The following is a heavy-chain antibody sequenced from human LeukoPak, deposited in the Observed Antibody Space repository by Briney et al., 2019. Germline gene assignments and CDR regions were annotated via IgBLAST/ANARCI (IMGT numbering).Heavy chain of an antibody. V-gene: IGHV4-39*07. CDR3: AVRWAGTTWFDP. D-gene: IGHD1/OR15-1a*01. CDR1: GGSISSSSYY. CDR2: IYYSGST. J-gene: IGHJ5*02. Sequence: SETLSLTCTVSGGSISSSSYYWGWIRQPPGKGLEWIGSIYYSGSTYYNPSPKSRVTISVDTSKNQFSLKLSSVTAADTAVYYCAVRWAGTTWFDPWGQGTLVTVSS.